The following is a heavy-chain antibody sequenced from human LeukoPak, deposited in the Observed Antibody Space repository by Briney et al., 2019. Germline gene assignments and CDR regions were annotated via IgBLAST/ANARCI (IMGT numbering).Heavy chain of an antibody. CDR2: ISAYNGNT. CDR1: GYTFTIYC. J-gene: IGHJ4*02. CDR3: ARVGAYCSGGSCYLDY. Sequence: ASVKVSCKASGYTFTIYCMSWVRQAPGQGLEWMGWISAYNGNTNNAQKLQGRVTMNTDTSTSTAYMELRSLRSDDTAVYYCARVGAYCSGGSCYLDYWGQGTLVTVSS. V-gene: IGHV1-18*01. D-gene: IGHD2-15*01.